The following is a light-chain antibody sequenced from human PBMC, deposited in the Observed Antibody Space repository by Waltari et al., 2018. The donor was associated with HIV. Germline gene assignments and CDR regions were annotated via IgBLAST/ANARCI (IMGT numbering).Light chain of an antibody. Sequence: SYELTQPPSVSVSPGQTASITCPGDNLGDKFVCWYQQKPGQSPVLFIYQDNKRPSGIPERFSGSNSGKTATLTISGTQAMDEADFYCQTWDSSTVVFGGGTKLTVL. CDR2: QDN. CDR1: NLGDKF. J-gene: IGLJ2*01. CDR3: QTWDSSTVV. V-gene: IGLV3-1*01.